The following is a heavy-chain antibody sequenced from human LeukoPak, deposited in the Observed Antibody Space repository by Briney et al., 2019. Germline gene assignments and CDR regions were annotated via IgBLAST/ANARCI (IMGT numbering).Heavy chain of an antibody. V-gene: IGHV3-48*02. CDR2: ISSGSSTK. Sequence: QPGGSLRLSCAASGFIFSSYAMNWVRQAPGKGLEWVSFISSGSSTKNYAESVERRFTISRDNAKNSLNLQMNSLRDEDTALYYCARDGGYSGYVIDYWGQGTLVTVSS. D-gene: IGHD5-12*01. CDR3: ARDGGYSGYVIDY. CDR1: GFIFSSYA. J-gene: IGHJ4*02.